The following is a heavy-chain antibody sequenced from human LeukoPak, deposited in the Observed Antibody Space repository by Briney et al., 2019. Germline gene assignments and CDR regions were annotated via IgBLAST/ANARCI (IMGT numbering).Heavy chain of an antibody. CDR3: ARGGSDSSRYWLY. V-gene: IGHV3-7*01. Sequence: GGSLTLSCAASGLTFSDLWMTWVRQAPGKGPEWVATIEPDGSVKYYVDSVKGRFTISRDNADNSLYLQMNSLRGEDTAVYFCARGGSDSSRYWLYWGQGTLVTVSS. J-gene: IGHJ4*02. D-gene: IGHD6-25*01. CDR2: IEPDGSVK. CDR1: GLTFSDLW.